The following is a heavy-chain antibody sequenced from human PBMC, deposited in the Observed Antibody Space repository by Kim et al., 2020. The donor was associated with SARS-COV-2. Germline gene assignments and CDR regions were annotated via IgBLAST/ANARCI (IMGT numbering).Heavy chain of an antibody. J-gene: IGHJ4*02. CDR1: GGSFSGYY. CDR2: INHSGST. Sequence: SETLSLTCAVYGGSFSGYYWSWIRQPPGKGLEWIGEINHSGSTNYNPSLKSRVTISVDTSKNQFSLKLSSVTAADTAVYYCASLAARRGYWGQGTLVTIS. CDR3: ASLAARRGY. V-gene: IGHV4-34*01. D-gene: IGHD6-6*01.